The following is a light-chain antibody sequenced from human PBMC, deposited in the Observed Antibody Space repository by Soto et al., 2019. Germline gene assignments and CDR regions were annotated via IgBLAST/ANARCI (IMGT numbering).Light chain of an antibody. Sequence: QSALTQPASVSGSPGQSITISCTGTSSDVGAYKYVSWYQQHPGKAPKLIIYEDTIRPSGVSNRFSGSKSGNTASLTISGLQAEDEADYYCSSYTSISTWVFGGGTKLTVL. J-gene: IGLJ3*02. CDR1: SSDVGAYKY. CDR3: SSYTSISTWV. CDR2: EDT. V-gene: IGLV2-14*01.